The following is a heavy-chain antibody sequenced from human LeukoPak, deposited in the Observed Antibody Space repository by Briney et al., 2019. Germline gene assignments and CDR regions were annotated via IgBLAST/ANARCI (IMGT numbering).Heavy chain of an antibody. CDR2: FYNSGRT. CDR3: ARWDLKSDSFDP. Sequence: PSETLSLTCTVSGGSISSDLYYWNWIRQPAGKGLEWIVRFYNSGRTNFNPSLKSRVTISADTSKNQFSLKLRSVTAADTAVYYCARWDLKSDSFDPWGQGTLVIVST. V-gene: IGHV4-61*02. J-gene: IGHJ5*02. CDR1: GGSISSDLYY. D-gene: IGHD1-26*01.